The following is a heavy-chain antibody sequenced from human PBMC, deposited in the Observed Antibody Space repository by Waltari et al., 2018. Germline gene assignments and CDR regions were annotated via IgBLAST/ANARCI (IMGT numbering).Heavy chain of an antibody. Sequence: ASGFTFSSYAMSWVRQAPGKGLEWVSVIYSGGSTYYADSVKGRFTISRDNSKNTLYLQMNSLRAEDTAVYYCAKDKAGYYGSGSPAGYFDYWGQGTLVTVSS. CDR2: IYSGGST. CDR1: GFTFSSYA. D-gene: IGHD3-10*01. V-gene: IGHV3-23*03. CDR3: AKDKAGYYGSGSPAGYFDY. J-gene: IGHJ4*02.